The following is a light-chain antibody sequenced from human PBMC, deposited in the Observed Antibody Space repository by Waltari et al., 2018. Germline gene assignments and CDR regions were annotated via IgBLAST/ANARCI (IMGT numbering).Light chain of an antibody. J-gene: IGKJ1*01. CDR1: PGVSTY. CDR3: QQYHDYPWT. V-gene: IGKV1-8*01. Sequence: AIRMTQSPSSLSASIGDRVTISCRASPGVSTYLAWYQQKPGKAPSLLINAASTLQSGVPSRFSGSGTGTDFTLTITCLQSEDFETDYCQQYHDYPWTFGQGTKVEI. CDR2: AAS.